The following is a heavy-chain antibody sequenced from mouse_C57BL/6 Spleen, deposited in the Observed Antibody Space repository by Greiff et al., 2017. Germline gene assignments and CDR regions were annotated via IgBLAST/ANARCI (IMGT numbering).Heavy chain of an antibody. CDR2: IDPSDSYT. CDR3: ARKQLRLGPFDY. V-gene: IGHV1-59*01. D-gene: IGHD3-2*02. CDR1: GYTFTSYW. J-gene: IGHJ2*01. Sequence: QVQLQQPGAELVRPGTSVKLSCKASGYTFTSYWMHWVKQRPGQGLEWIGVIDPSDSYTNDNQKFKGKATLTVDTSSSTAYMQLSSLTSEASAVYYCARKQLRLGPFDYWGQGTTLTVSS.